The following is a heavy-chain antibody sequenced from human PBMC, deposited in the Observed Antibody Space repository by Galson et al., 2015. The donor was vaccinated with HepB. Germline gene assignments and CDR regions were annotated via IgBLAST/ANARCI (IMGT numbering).Heavy chain of an antibody. CDR1: GFALSTYS. Sequence: SLRLSCAASGFALSTYSMNWVRQAPGKGLEWVSSISSTSWSIYYADSVKGRFTISRDNAKNSLYLQMNSLGVEDTAVYYCTGEEKRAAFGVADRWGQGTLVTVSS. V-gene: IGHV3-21*01. D-gene: IGHD3-3*01. CDR3: TGEEKRAAFGVADR. J-gene: IGHJ5*02. CDR2: ISSTSWSI.